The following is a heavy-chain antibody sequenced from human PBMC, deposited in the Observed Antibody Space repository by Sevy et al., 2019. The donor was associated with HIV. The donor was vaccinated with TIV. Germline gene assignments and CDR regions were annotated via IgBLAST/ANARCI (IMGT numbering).Heavy chain of an antibody. V-gene: IGHV3-7*01. CDR1: GFTFSSYW. Sequence: GGSLRLSCAASGFTFSSYWMNWVRQAPGKGLEWVANIKQDGNEKYYVDSVKGRFTISRDNAKNPLYLQMNSLRAEDTAVYYCASQHNYDFWSGSKGYFDYWGQGTLVTVSS. J-gene: IGHJ4*02. D-gene: IGHD3-3*01. CDR3: ASQHNYDFWSGSKGYFDY. CDR2: IKQDGNEK.